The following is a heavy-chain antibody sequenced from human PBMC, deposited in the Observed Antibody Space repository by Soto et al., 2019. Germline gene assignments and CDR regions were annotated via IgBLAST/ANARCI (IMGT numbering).Heavy chain of an antibody. CDR2: IWNDGSNS. V-gene: IGHV3-33*01. CDR3: ARRQIPPPTRGAANARGGMDV. Sequence: ESGGGVVQPGRSLRLSCAASGFTFNNYGMHWVRQAPGKGLEWLAVIWNDGSNSSYANSVKGRFTISRDNSKNTLYLQMSSLRADDTAVYYCARRQIPPPTRGAANARGGMDVWGQGTTVTVSS. J-gene: IGHJ6*02. D-gene: IGHD6-13*01. CDR1: GFTFNNYG.